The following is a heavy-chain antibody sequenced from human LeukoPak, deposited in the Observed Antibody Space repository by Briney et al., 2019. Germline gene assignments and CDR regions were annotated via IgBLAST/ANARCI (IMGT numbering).Heavy chain of an antibody. D-gene: IGHD3-9*01. CDR1: GGSISSGGYS. V-gene: IGHV4-30-2*01. Sequence: SETLSLTCAVSGGSISSGGYSWSWIRQPPGEGLEWIGYIYHSGSTYYNPARKSRVTISVDRYKNQFSLKLSSVTAADTAVYYCARKALTLAAFDMWGQGTMVTVSS. CDR2: IYHSGST. J-gene: IGHJ3*02. CDR3: ARKALTLAAFDM.